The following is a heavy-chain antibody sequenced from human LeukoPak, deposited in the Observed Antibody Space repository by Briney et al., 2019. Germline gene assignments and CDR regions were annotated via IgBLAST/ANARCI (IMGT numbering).Heavy chain of an antibody. CDR1: GFTFSSYW. CDR2: IKQDGSEK. D-gene: IGHD3-22*01. Sequence: GGSLRLSCAASGFTFSSYWMSWVRQAPGKGLEWVATIKQDGSEKDFVDSVKGRFTISRDNAKNSLYLQMNSLRAEDTALYYCARVGYYYHYWGQGTLVTVSA. J-gene: IGHJ4*02. V-gene: IGHV3-7*01. CDR3: ARVGYYYHY.